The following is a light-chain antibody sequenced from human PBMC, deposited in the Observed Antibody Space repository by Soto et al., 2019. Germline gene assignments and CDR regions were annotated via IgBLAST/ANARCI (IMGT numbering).Light chain of an antibody. Sequence: EIVMTQSPATLSLSPGERATLSCRASQSVSSNLAWYQQKPGQAPRLLIYCASTRATGIPARFSGSGSGTEFTLTISSLQSEDFAVYYCQQYNNWPPWTFGQGPKVEIK. CDR1: QSVSSN. CDR3: QQYNNWPPWT. V-gene: IGKV3-15*01. J-gene: IGKJ1*01. CDR2: CAS.